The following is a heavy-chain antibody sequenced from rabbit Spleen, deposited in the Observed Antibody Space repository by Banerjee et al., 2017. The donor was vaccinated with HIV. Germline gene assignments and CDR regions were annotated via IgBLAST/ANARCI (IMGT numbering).Heavy chain of an antibody. CDR2: IYTGTSGIT. D-gene: IGHD1-1*01. CDR3: ARDTSSSFSSYGMDL. CDR1: GFSFSNGYY. V-gene: IGHV1S40*01. J-gene: IGHJ6*01. Sequence: QSLEESGGDLVKPGASLTLTCTASGFSFSNGYYMCWVRQAPGKGLEWIACIYTGTSGITYYANWVISRFTITSDTNQNTVSLQMNSLTAADTATYFCARDTSSSFSSYGMDLWGPGTLVTVS.